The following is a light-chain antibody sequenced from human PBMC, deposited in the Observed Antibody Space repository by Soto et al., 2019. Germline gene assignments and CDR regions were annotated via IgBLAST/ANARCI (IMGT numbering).Light chain of an antibody. V-gene: IGLV2-14*03. CDR1: HSDIGNYNY. CDR2: DVG. Sequence: QSVLTQPASVSGSPGQSITISCTGTHSDIGNYNYVSWYQHLPGKAPKLMIYDVGSRPSGVSSRFSGSKSGNTVSLAISGLQAEDEADYYCNSYREDHPRFYVFGTGTKVTVL. J-gene: IGLJ1*01. CDR3: NSYREDHPRFYV.